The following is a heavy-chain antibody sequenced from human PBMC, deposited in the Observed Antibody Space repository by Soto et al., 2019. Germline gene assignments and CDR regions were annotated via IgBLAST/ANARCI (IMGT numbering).Heavy chain of an antibody. CDR1: GFTFSSYG. J-gene: IGHJ6*02. CDR2: ISYDGSNK. CDR3: AKSYYDILTGSDYYYGMDV. V-gene: IGHV3-30*18. D-gene: IGHD3-9*01. Sequence: PGGSLRLSCAASGFTFSSYGMHWVRQAPGKGLEWVAVISYDGSNKYYADSVKGRFTISRDNSKNTLYLQMNSLRAEDTAVYYCAKSYYDILTGSDYYYGMDVWGQGTTVTVSS.